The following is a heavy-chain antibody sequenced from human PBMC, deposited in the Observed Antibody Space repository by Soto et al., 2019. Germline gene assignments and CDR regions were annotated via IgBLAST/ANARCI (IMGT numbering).Heavy chain of an antibody. CDR1: GGSISSGGYY. CDR2: IYYSGST. V-gene: IGHV4-31*03. CDR3: ARGGLGYCSGGSCYSAELSRYYYGMDV. Sequence: QVQLQESGPGLVKPSQTLSLTCTVSGGSISSGGYYWSWIRQHPGKGLEWIGYIYYSGSTYYNPSLKSRVTISVDTCKNQFSLKLSSVTAADTAVYYCARGGLGYCSGGSCYSAELSRYYYGMDVWGQGTTVTVSS. J-gene: IGHJ6*02. D-gene: IGHD2-15*01.